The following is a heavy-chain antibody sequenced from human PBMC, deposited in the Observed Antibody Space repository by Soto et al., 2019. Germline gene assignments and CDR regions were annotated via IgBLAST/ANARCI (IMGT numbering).Heavy chain of an antibody. CDR3: TRIAYNYGPGDY. CDR1: GFTSSNYS. V-gene: IGHV3-72*01. D-gene: IGHD2-21*01. J-gene: IGHJ4*02. Sequence: GGSLRLSCAGSGFTSSNYSMSWVRQAPGKGLEWVGRSRNKANSFSTAYAPSVKGRFTISRDDSKSSLYLQMNSLKTDDTAVYYCTRIAYNYGPGDYWGQGTLVTVSS. CDR2: SRNKANSFST.